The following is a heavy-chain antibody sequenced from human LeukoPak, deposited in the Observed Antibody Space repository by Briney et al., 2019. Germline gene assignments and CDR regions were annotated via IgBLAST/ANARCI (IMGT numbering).Heavy chain of an antibody. D-gene: IGHD2-21*02. J-gene: IGHJ4*02. CDR1: GFTFSSYS. CDR3: ARETYCGGDCYSRAFDY. V-gene: IGHV3-23*01. CDR2: ISDSGGTT. Sequence: GGSLRLSCAASGFTFSSYSMSWVRQAPGKGLEWVSAISDSGGTTYYADSVKGRFTISRDNSKNTLYLQMNSLRAEDTAVYYCARETYCGGDCYSRAFDYWGQGTLVTVSS.